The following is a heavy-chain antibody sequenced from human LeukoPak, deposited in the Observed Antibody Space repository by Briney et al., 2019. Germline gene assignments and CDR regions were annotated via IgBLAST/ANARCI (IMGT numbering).Heavy chain of an antibody. D-gene: IGHD6-13*01. CDR1: GGSFSGYY. CDR3: ARGGPLEQQLVRGYY. Sequence: SETLSLTCAVYGGSFSGYYWSWIRQPPGKGLEWIGEINHSGSTNYNPSLKSRVTISVDTSKNQFSLKLSSVTAADTAVNYCARGGPLEQQLVRGYYWGQGTLVTVSS. V-gene: IGHV4-34*01. CDR2: INHSGST. J-gene: IGHJ4*02.